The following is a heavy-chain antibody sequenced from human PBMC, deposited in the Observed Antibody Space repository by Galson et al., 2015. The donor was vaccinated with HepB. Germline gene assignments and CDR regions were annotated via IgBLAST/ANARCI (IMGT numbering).Heavy chain of an antibody. V-gene: IGHV3-7*01. Sequence: SLGLSCAASGFTLRNYWMSWVRQAPGKGLEWVANINADGSEKYYVDSVRGRFTISRANAENSVSLQMNSLRAEDTAVYYCARARRHSTPDPHHFDYWGQGSLVTVSS. D-gene: IGHD6-13*01. CDR1: GFTLRNYW. CDR3: ARARRHSTPDPHHFDY. J-gene: IGHJ4*02. CDR2: INADGSEK.